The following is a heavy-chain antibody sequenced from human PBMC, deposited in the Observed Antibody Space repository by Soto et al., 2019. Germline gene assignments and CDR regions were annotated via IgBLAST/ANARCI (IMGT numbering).Heavy chain of an antibody. CDR1: GGSISSGGYY. V-gene: IGHV4-31*03. CDR3: VREAYVSSSWPREIEY. D-gene: IGHD6-13*01. Sequence: SETLSLTCTVSGGSISSGGYYWSWIRQHPGKGLEWIGYIYYSGSTYYNPSLKSRVTISVDTSKNQFSLKLSSVTAADTAVYYCVREAYVSSSWPREIEYWGQGTLVTVSS. CDR2: IYYSGST. J-gene: IGHJ4*02.